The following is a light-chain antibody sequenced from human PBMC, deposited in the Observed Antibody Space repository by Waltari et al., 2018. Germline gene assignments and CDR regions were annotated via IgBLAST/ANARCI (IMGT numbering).Light chain of an antibody. CDR1: QSVSSY. CDR2: DAS. J-gene: IGKJ5*01. Sequence: ENVLTQSPATLSLSPGERATLSCRASQSVSSYLAWYQQKPGQAPRLIIYDASNRSPSIPARWIGSGAGTNVILTISSREPEDFAVYYCQQRGSWPRVTFGQGTRLEIK. CDR3: QQRGSWPRVT. V-gene: IGKV3-11*01.